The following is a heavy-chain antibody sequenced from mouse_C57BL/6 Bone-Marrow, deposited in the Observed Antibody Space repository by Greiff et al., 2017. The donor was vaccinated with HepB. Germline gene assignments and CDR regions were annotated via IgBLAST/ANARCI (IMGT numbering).Heavy chain of an antibody. V-gene: IGHV1-39*01. J-gene: IGHJ4*01. CDR1: GYSFTDYN. D-gene: IGHD2-4*01. CDR3: ARNPLYYDYGEGCYGLLGSRNLRGAMDY. Sequence: EVQLQESGPELVKPGASVKISCKASGYSFTDYNMNWVKQSNGKSLEWIGVINPNYGTTSYNQKFKGKATLTVDQSSSTAYMQLNSLTSEDSAVYYCARNPLYYDYGEGCYGLLGSRNLRGAMDYWGQGTSVTVSS. CDR2: INPNYGTT.